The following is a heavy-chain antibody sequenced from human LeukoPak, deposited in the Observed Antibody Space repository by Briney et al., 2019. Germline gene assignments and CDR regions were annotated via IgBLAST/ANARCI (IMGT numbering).Heavy chain of an antibody. D-gene: IGHD2-2*01. CDR3: ARVVPAAMTLDY. CDR2: IIPIFGTA. J-gene: IGHJ4*02. V-gene: IGHV1-69*01. CDR1: GGTFSSYA. Sequence: SVKVSCKASGGTFSSYAISWVRQAPGQGLEWMGGIIPIFGTANYAQKFQGRVTVTADESTSTAYMELSSLRSEDTAVYYCARVVPAAMTLDYWGQGTLVTVSS.